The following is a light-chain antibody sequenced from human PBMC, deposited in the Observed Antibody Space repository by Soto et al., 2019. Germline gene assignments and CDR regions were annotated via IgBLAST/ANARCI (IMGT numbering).Light chain of an antibody. J-gene: IGLJ2*01. CDR2: GNS. V-gene: IGLV1-40*01. CDR3: QSYDSSLSGSV. CDR1: SSNIAAVYD. Sequence: QSVLTQPPSVSGAPGQRVTISCTWSSSNIAAVYDVHWYQHLPGTAPKLLIYGNSNRPSGVPDRCSGSKSGTSASLAITGLQAEDEADYYCQSYDSSLSGSVFGGGTKLTVL.